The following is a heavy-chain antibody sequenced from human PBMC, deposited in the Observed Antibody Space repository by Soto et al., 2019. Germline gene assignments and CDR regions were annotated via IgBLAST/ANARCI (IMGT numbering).Heavy chain of an antibody. CDR1: GFTFSSYG. CDR2: ISYDGSNK. Sequence: PGGSLRLSCAASGFTFSSYGMHWVRQAPGKGLEWVAVISYDGSNKYYADSVKGRFTISRDNSKNTLYLKMNSLRAEDTDVYYCARPKDYDDCLDLWGQGTLVTVSS. D-gene: IGHD3-22*01. V-gene: IGHV3-30*03. CDR3: ARPKDYDDCLDL. J-gene: IGHJ4*02.